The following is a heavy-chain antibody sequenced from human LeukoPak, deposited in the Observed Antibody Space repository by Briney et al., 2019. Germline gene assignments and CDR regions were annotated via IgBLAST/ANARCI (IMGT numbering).Heavy chain of an antibody. CDR2: VKHDGSEI. D-gene: IGHD2-15*01. J-gene: IGHJ4*02. V-gene: IGHV3-7*01. CDR1: GFTFSTSW. CDR3: ATRDCSGGCCYFDY. Sequence: GGSLRLSCEASGFTFSTSWMSWVRQAPGKGLEWVANVKHDGSEIYYVDSVKGRFTISRDSAKNSLYLQMNSLRAEDTAVYYCATRDCSGGCCYFDYWGQGTLVTVSS.